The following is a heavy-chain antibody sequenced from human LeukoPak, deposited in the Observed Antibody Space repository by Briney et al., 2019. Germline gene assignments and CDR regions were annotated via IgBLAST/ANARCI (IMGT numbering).Heavy chain of an antibody. CDR1: GYSFTSYW. V-gene: IGHV5-51*01. CDR3: ARLWSYYDAFDI. D-gene: IGHD3-10*01. J-gene: IGHJ3*02. Sequence: PGASLQISCQGSGYSFTSYWIGGGRRLPGKGLEGMGIIYSGDSDTRYSPSFQGQVTISADKSISTAYLQWSSLKASDTAMYYCARLWSYYDAFDIWGQGTMVTVSS. CDR2: IYSGDSDT.